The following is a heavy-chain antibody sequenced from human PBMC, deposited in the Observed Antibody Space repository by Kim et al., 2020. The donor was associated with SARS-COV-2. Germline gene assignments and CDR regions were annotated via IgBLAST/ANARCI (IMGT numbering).Heavy chain of an antibody. V-gene: IGHV1-2*06. CDR3: ARDHRTTVTTEGVPGGY. J-gene: IGHJ4*02. CDR2: INPNSAGT. Sequence: ASVKVSCKASGYTFTGYYMHWVRQAPGQGLEWMGRINPNSAGTNYAQKFQGRVTMTRDTSISTAYMELSRLRSDDTAVYYCARDHRTTVTTEGVPGGYWGQGTLVTVSS. D-gene: IGHD4-17*01. CDR1: GYTFTGYY.